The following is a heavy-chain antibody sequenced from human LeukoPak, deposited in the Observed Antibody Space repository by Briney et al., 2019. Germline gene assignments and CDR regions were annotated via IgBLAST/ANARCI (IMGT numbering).Heavy chain of an antibody. V-gene: IGHV4-38-2*02. Sequence: SETLSLTCTVSGYSISSGYYWGWIRQPPGKGLGWIGSIYHSGSTYYNPSLKSRVTISVDTSKNQFSLKLSSVTAADTAVYYCARDLTGDSDYWGQGTLVTVSS. D-gene: IGHD7-27*01. J-gene: IGHJ4*02. CDR3: ARDLTGDSDY. CDR1: GYSISSGYY. CDR2: IYHSGST.